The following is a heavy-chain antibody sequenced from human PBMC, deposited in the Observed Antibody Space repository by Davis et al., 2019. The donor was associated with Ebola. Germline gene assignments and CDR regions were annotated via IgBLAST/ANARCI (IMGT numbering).Heavy chain of an antibody. Sequence: PGGSLRLSCAGSGLTFSSYAMNWVRQAPGKGLEWVSGISGSGGNTYYADSVKGRFTISRDNSKNTLYLQMNSLRAEDTAVYYCAKGDNTIYYYDSGDDCWGQGTLVTVSS. V-gene: IGHV3-23*01. CDR2: ISGSGGNT. CDR3: AKGDNTIYYYDSGDDC. D-gene: IGHD3-22*01. J-gene: IGHJ4*02. CDR1: GLTFSSYA.